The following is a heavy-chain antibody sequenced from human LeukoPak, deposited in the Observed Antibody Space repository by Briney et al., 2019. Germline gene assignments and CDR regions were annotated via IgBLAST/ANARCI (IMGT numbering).Heavy chain of an antibody. Sequence: PSVTVSFTAFVYTFTINYMHWVRQAPRQGPEWMGVVSPNYGATTYSHKFHGRVKITADKSASTAYMELSSLRSEDRAVYYCARGCGRFKKNWFDPWGQGTLVTVSS. CDR3: ARGCGRFKKNWFDP. CDR2: VSPNYGAT. J-gene: IGHJ5*02. CDR1: VYTFTINY. V-gene: IGHV1-46*01. D-gene: IGHD3-3*01.